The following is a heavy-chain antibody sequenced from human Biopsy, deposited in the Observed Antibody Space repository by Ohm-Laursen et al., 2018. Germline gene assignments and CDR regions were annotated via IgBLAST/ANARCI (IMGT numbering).Heavy chain of an antibody. CDR2: INHRGST. J-gene: IGHJ6*02. D-gene: IGHD3-22*01. Sequence: SETLSLTCAVYGESFNGYYWSWIRQTPGKGLEWIGEINHRGSTNYNPSLKSRVTISVDTSKNQFSLKVRSVTAADTAVYYCVRGVDYYDPYHYYALDVWGQGTTVTVSS. CDR3: VRGVDYYDPYHYYALDV. CDR1: GESFNGYY. V-gene: IGHV4-34*01.